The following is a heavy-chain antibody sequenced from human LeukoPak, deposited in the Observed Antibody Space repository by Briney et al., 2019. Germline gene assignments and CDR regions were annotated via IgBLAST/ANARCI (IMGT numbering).Heavy chain of an antibody. V-gene: IGHV1-8*01. J-gene: IGHJ6*02. CDR1: GYTFTSYD. D-gene: IGHD2-15*01. Sequence: ASVKVSCKASGYTFTSYDINWVRQATGQGLEWMGWMNPNSGNTGYAQKFQGRVTMTRNTSISTAYMELSSLRSEDTAVYYCAGASGYCSGGSSHPLPLLDYGMDVWGQGTTVTVSS. CDR3: AGASGYCSGGSSHPLPLLDYGMDV. CDR2: MNPNSGNT.